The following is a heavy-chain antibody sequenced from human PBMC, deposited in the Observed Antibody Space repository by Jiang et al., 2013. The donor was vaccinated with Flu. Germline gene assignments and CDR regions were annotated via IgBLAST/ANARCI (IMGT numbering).Heavy chain of an antibody. J-gene: IGHJ5*02. CDR3: ARQDSSGYYYNGWFDP. V-gene: IGHV5-51*01. D-gene: IGHD3-22*01. CDR1: GYSFTSYW. Sequence: VKKPGESLKISCKGSGYSFTSYWIGWVRQMPGKGLEWMGIIYPGDSDTRYSPSFQGQVTISADKSISTAYLQWSSLKASDTAMYYCARQDSSGYYYNGWFDPWGQGTLVTVSS. CDR2: IYPGDSDT.